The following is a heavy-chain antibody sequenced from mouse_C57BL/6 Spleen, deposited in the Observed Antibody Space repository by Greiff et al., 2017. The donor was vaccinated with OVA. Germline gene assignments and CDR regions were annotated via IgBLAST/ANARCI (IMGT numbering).Heavy chain of an antibody. Sequence: QVQLQQSGPELVKPGASVKISCKASGYAFSSSWMNWVKQRPGKGLEWIGRIYPGDGDTNYNGKFKGQATLTADKSSSTAYMQLSSLTSEDSAVYFCASERGYWGQGTTLTVSS. CDR1: GYAFSSSW. V-gene: IGHV1-82*01. D-gene: IGHD3-1*01. J-gene: IGHJ2*01. CDR3: ASERGY. CDR2: IYPGDGDT.